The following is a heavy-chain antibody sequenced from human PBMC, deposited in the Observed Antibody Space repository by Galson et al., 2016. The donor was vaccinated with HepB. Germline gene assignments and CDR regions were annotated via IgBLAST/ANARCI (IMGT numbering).Heavy chain of an antibody. Sequence: SLRLSCAASGFSVSRFGMHWVRQAPGKGLEWVAIIWDNGRNKQYTHSVKGRFTISRDNAKNSLYLHMDSLRTDDTAVYFCARDALYGLDVWGQGTTVTVSS. CDR1: GFSVSRFG. J-gene: IGHJ6*02. V-gene: IGHV3-33*01. CDR3: ARDALYGLDV. CDR2: IWDNGRNK.